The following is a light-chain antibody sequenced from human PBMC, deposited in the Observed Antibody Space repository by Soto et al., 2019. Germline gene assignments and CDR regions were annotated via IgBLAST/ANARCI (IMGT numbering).Light chain of an antibody. V-gene: IGKV1-8*01. Sequence: AIRMTQSPSSLSASTGDRVTITCRASQRISNYLAWFQQKPGKAPKLLIYAASSLQRGVQSRFSGSGSGTDFTLTINWLQSEDFATYYCQQYYSYPITFGQGTRLEIK. J-gene: IGKJ5*01. CDR3: QQYYSYPIT. CDR2: AAS. CDR1: QRISNY.